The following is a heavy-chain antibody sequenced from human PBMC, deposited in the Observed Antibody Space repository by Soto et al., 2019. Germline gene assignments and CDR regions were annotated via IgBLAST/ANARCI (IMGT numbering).Heavy chain of an antibody. J-gene: IGHJ3*02. CDR3: ARGLVRGKNAFDI. D-gene: IGHD3-10*01. V-gene: IGHV1-2*04. CDR1: GYTFTVYY. Sequence: ASVKVSCKASGYTFTVYYMHWVRQDPGQGLEWMGWINPNSGGTNYAQKFRGWVTMSRDTSISTAYMELSRLRSDDTAVYYCARGLVRGKNAFDIWGQGTMVTVSS. CDR2: INPNSGGT.